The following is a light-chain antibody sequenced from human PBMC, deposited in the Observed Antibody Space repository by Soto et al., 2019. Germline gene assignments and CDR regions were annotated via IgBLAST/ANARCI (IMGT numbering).Light chain of an antibody. CDR2: DVS. Sequence: QSALTQPASVSGSPGQSITISCTGTSSDVGGYNYVSWYQQHPGKAPKLMIYDVSNRPSGVCNRFSGSKSGNTASLTISGLQGEDEGDYYCSSYTSSSTLVFGGVTKLTVL. V-gene: IGLV2-14*01. CDR1: SSDVGGYNY. J-gene: IGLJ2*01. CDR3: SSYTSSSTLV.